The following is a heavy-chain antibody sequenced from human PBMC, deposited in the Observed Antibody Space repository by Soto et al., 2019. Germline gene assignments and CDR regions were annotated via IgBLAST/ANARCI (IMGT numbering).Heavy chain of an antibody. V-gene: IGHV5-51*01. Sequence: PGEALKISCEGSGYNFNTYWIGWVRQMPGKGLEWMALVYPGDSDTRYSPPFEGQVTLSVDRSISTAYLQWSSLKASDTAIYYCATSTVSYVDIVSSTSRGYFDXWGQGTLVTVSX. CDR1: GYNFNTYW. J-gene: IGHJ4*02. CDR2: VYPGDSDT. D-gene: IGHD5-12*01. CDR3: ATSTVSYVDIVSSTSRGYFDX.